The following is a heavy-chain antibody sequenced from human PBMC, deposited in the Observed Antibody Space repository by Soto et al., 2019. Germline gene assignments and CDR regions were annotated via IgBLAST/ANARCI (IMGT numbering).Heavy chain of an antibody. CDR1: GFTFTSYS. V-gene: IGHV3-48*01. J-gene: IGHJ4*02. Sequence: EVQLVESGGCLVQPGGSLRLSCAASGFTFTSYSMNWVRQAPGKGLEWVSYISSSSSTIYYADSVKGRFTISRDNAKNSLYLQMNSLRAEDTAVYYCARDNGDLGGAVDYWGQGTLVTVSS. CDR2: ISSSSSTI. D-gene: IGHD4-17*01. CDR3: ARDNGDLGGAVDY.